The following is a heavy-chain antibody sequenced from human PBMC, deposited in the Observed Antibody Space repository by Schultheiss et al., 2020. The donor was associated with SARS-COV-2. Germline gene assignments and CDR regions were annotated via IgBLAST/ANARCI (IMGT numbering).Heavy chain of an antibody. D-gene: IGHD2-15*01. CDR3: ARGYCSGGSCYHLDY. CDR2: FYYSGST. J-gene: IGHJ4*02. Sequence: SQTLSLTCTVSGGSISSYYWSWIRQPAGKGLEWIGYFYYSGSTNYNPSLKSRVTISVDTSKNQFSLKLSSVTAADTAVYYCARGYCSGGSCYHLDYWGQGTLVTVSS. V-gene: IGHV4-59*12. CDR1: GGSISSYY.